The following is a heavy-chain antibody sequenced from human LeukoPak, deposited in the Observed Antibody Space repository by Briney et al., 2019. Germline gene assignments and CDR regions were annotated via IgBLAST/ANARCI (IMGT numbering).Heavy chain of an antibody. D-gene: IGHD2-21*02. CDR2: MHDDGRT. Sequence: SETLSLSCTVSVGSINGNYWTWIRQPPGKGLEWIGFMHDDGRTNYNPSLTSRVSLSIDKSTNEFSLNLRSVTAADTAVYYCARVFRGAVTANWFDIWGQRTPVTVSA. J-gene: IGHJ5*02. V-gene: IGHV4-59*01. CDR1: VGSINGNY. CDR3: ARVFRGAVTANWFDI.